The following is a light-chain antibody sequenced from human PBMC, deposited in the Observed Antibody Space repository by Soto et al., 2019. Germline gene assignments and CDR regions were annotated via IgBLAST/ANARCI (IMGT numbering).Light chain of an antibody. CDR2: CAS. CDR1: LSVSSSY. Sequence: ILLTQSPGTLSLSPGERATLSCRASLSVSSSYLAWYQQKPGQAPRLLIYCASSRATDIPDRFSGSGSGTDFTLTISRLEPEDFAVYYCQQYGSSPFTFGPGTKVVIK. J-gene: IGKJ3*01. V-gene: IGKV3-20*01. CDR3: QQYGSSPFT.